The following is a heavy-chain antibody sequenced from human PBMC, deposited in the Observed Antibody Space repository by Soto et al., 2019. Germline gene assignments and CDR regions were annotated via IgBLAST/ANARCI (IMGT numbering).Heavy chain of an antibody. D-gene: IGHD6-13*01. V-gene: IGHV1-69*02. CDR1: GGTFSSYT. J-gene: IGHJ6*02. Sequence: QVQLVQSGAEVKKPGSSGKVSCKASGGTFSSYTISWVLQAPGQGLEWMGRIIPILGIANYAQKFQGRVTITADKSTSTAYMELSSLRSEDTAVYSCAGARTLAAAGNYYGMDVWGQGTTVTVSS. CDR2: IIPILGIA. CDR3: AGARTLAAAGNYYGMDV.